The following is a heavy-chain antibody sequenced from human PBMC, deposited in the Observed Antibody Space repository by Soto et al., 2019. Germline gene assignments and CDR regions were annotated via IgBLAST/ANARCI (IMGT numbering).Heavy chain of an antibody. CDR3: ARQTLTRVVGQGAFDI. Sequence: GESLKISCKGSGYSFTSYWIGWVRQMPGKGLEWMGIIYPGDSDTRYSPSFQGQVTISADKSISTAYLQWSSLKASDTAMYYCARQTLTRVVGQGAFDIGGKGKMVTV. CDR2: IYPGDSDT. D-gene: IGHD4-17*01. J-gene: IGHJ3*02. V-gene: IGHV5-51*01. CDR1: GYSFTSYW.